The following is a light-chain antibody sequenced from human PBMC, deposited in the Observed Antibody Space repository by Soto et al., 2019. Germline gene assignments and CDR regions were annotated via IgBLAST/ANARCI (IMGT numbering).Light chain of an antibody. Sequence: EIVLTQSPATLSLSPGERATLSCRASQSVSSYLAWYQQKPGQAPRLLIYDASIRAAGVPDRFSGSGSGTEFTLTISRLEPEDFTVYYCHHYETFGQGT. CDR3: HHYET. J-gene: IGKJ1*01. CDR1: QSVSSY. CDR2: DAS. V-gene: IGKV3-11*01.